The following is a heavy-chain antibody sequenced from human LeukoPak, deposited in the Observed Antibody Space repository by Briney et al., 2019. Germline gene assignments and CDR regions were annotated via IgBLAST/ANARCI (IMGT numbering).Heavy chain of an antibody. CDR2: ISGSGGST. V-gene: IGHV3-23*01. D-gene: IGHD3-10*01. CDR3: ARSRGSPNTGEDAFDI. J-gene: IGHJ3*02. Sequence: GGSLRLSCAASGFTFSSYAMSWVRQAPGKGLEWVSVISGSGGSTYYADSVKGRFTISRDNSKNTLYLQMNSLRAEDTALYYCARSRGSPNTGEDAFDIWGQGTMVTVSS. CDR1: GFTFSSYA.